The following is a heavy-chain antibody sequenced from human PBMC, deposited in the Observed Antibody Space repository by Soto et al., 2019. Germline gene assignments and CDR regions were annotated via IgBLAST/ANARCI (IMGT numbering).Heavy chain of an antibody. D-gene: IGHD6-6*01. CDR1: GFTFSSYA. Sequence: GGSLRLSCAASGFTFSSYAMHWVRQAPGKGLEWVAVISYDGSNKYYADSVKGRFTISRDNSKNTLYLQMNSLRAEDTAVYYCASGVTTESIAARAGFDYWGQGTLVTVSS. CDR2: ISYDGSNK. J-gene: IGHJ4*02. V-gene: IGHV3-30-3*01. CDR3: ASGVTTESIAARAGFDY.